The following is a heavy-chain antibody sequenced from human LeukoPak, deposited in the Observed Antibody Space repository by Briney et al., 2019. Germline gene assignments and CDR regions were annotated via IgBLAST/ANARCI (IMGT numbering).Heavy chain of an antibody. CDR3: ANVGSIAARLAFDI. V-gene: IGHV3-30*02. Sequence: GGSLRLSCAASGFTFSSYGMHWVRQAPGKGLEWVAFIRYDGSNKYYADSVKGRFTISRDNSKNTLYLQMNSLRAEDTAVYYCANVGSIAARLAFDIWGQGTMVTVSS. D-gene: IGHD6-6*01. J-gene: IGHJ3*02. CDR1: GFTFSSYG. CDR2: IRYDGSNK.